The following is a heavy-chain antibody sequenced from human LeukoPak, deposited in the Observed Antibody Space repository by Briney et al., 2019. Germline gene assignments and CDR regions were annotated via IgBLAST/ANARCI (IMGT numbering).Heavy chain of an antibody. CDR3: ARDTYYYDNSVSQTLDY. CDR2: INQSGSS. J-gene: IGHJ4*02. Sequence: KPSETLSLTCAVYGGSWTGHYWSWIRQSPGKGLEWIGEINQSGSSNYSLSLKSRVTMSVDTSKNQFSLKLRSVTAADTAVYYCARDTYYYDNSVSQTLDYWGQGILVTVSS. D-gene: IGHD3-22*01. CDR1: GGSWTGHY. V-gene: IGHV4-34*01.